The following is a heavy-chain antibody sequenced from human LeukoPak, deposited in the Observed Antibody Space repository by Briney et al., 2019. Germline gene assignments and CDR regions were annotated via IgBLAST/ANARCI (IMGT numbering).Heavy chain of an antibody. Sequence: SGPTLVNPTQTLTLTCTFSGFSLSTSGVGVGWIRQPPGKALEWLALIYWNDDKRYSPSLKSRLTITKDTSKNLVVLTMTNMDPVDTATYYCAHRRYDSSGYYIPFYDYWGQGTLVTVSS. D-gene: IGHD3-22*01. CDR2: IYWNDDK. V-gene: IGHV2-5*01. CDR1: GFSLSTSGVG. CDR3: AHRRYDSSGYYIPFYDY. J-gene: IGHJ4*02.